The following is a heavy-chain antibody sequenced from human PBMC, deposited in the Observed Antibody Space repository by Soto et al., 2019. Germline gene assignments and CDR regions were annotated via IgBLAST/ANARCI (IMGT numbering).Heavy chain of an antibody. J-gene: IGHJ4*02. V-gene: IGHV3-11*01. CDR2: ISSSATTI. CDR3: ARVGDLAYKD. Sequence: QVQLVESGGGLVKPGGSLRLSCVASGFAFSDHYMTWIRQAPGKGLELISYISSSATTIFYAESVRGRFSISRDNAKNSLFLQMNSLRVDDTAVYYCARVGDLAYKDWGQGTRVTVSS. D-gene: IGHD3-16*01. CDR1: GFAFSDHY.